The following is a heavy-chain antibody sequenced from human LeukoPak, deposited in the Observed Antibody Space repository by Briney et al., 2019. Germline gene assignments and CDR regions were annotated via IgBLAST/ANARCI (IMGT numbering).Heavy chain of an antibody. CDR2: IYHSGST. J-gene: IGHJ4*02. V-gene: IGHV4-30-2*01. D-gene: IGHD2-15*01. CDR1: GGSISSGGYS. Sequence: TSETLSLTCAVSGGSISSGGYSWSWIRQPPGKGLEWIGYIYHSGSTYYNPSLKSRVTISVDRSKNQFSLKLSSVTAADTAVYYCARSLCSGGSCYLDYRGQGTLVTVSS. CDR3: ARSLCSGGSCYLDY.